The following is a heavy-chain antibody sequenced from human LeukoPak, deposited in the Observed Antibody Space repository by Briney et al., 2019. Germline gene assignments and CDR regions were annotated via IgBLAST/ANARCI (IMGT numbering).Heavy chain of an antibody. CDR3: ARGPYGRWNDKLDY. D-gene: IGHD1-1*01. CDR2: ISAYNGNT. V-gene: IGHV1-18*01. J-gene: IGHJ4*02. CDR1: GYTFTSYG. Sequence: ASVKVSCKASGYTFTSYGISWVRQAPGQGLEWMGWISAYNGNTNYAQKFQGRVTMTRNTSISTAYMELSSLRSEDTAVYYCARGPYGRWNDKLDYWGQGTLVTVSS.